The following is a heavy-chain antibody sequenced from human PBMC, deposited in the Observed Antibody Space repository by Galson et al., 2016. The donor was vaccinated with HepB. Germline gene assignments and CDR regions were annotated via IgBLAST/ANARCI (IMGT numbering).Heavy chain of an antibody. V-gene: IGHV7-4-1*02. J-gene: IGHJ4*02. CDR3: TRGKSERFFDWLSDY. Sequence: SVKVSCKASGYSFTNYAMNWVRQAPGQGLEWMGWNNTNIGHPTYAQGFTGRFVFSLDTSVSTAYLQISNLKAEDTGVYYCTRGKSERFFDWLSDYWGQGTLVSVSS. D-gene: IGHD3-9*01. CDR1: GYSFTNYA. CDR2: NNTNIGHP.